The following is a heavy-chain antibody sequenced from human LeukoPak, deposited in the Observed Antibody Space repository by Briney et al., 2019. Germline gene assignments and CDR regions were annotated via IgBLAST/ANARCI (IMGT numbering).Heavy chain of an antibody. Sequence: SETLSLTCAVYGGSFSGYYWSWIRQPPGKGLEWIGEINHSGSTNYNPSLKSRVTISVDTSKNQFSLKLSSVTAADTAVYYCAREDISVAARTFDYWGQGTLVTVSS. J-gene: IGHJ4*02. CDR2: INHSGST. D-gene: IGHD6-6*01. CDR1: GGSFSGYY. CDR3: AREDISVAARTFDY. V-gene: IGHV4-34*01.